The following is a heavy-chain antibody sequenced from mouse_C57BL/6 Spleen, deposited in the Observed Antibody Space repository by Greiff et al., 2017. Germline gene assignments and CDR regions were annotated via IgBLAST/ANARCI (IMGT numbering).Heavy chain of an antibody. CDR3: AREFAY. Sequence: EVLLVESGGGLVKPGGSLKLSCAASGFTYSDYGMHWVRQAPEQGLEWVAYIRSGSSTIYYAATVKGRFTISIDNAKNTLFLQMTSLRSEDTAMYYCAREFAYWGQGTLVTVSA. CDR1: GFTYSDYG. J-gene: IGHJ3*01. CDR2: IRSGSSTI. V-gene: IGHV5-17*01.